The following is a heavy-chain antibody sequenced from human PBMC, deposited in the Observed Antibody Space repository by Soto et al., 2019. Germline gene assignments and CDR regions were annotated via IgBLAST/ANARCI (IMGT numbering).Heavy chain of an antibody. J-gene: IGHJ5*02. CDR1: GFTVSSNY. D-gene: IGHD1-1*01. CDR2: IYSGGST. V-gene: IGHV3-53*02. Sequence: EVQLVETGGGLIQPGGSLRLSCAASGFTVSSNYMSWVRQAPGKGLEWVSVIYSGGSTYYADSVKGRFTISRDNSKNTLYLQKNSLSAEDTAVYYFARNWNGPYNWFDPWGQGTLVTVSS. CDR3: ARNWNGPYNWFDP.